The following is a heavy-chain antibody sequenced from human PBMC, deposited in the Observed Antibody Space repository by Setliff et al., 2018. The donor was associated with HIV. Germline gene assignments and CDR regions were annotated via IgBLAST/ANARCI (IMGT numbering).Heavy chain of an antibody. CDR2: IYTSGST. Sequence: SETLSLTCIISSGSIHSGSYYWSWIRQPVGKGLEWIGRIYTSGSTDYNPSLKSRVAISVDTSKNHFSLNLTSVTAADTAIYFCARVGGKGYSNFLDSWGQGLLVTVSS. CDR1: SGSIHSGSYY. D-gene: IGHD2-15*01. V-gene: IGHV4-61*02. J-gene: IGHJ4*02. CDR3: ARVGGKGYSNFLDS.